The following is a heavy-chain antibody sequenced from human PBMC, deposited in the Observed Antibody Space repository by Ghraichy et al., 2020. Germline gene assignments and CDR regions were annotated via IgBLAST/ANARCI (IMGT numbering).Heavy chain of an antibody. J-gene: IGHJ4*02. CDR2: IRNSGATI. Sequence: TCAASGFIFSDSYMSWIRQAPGKGLEWIAYIRNSGATIYYRDSVKGRFTISRDNTKDLLYLHMKSLRADDTAVYYCVRGYYYDTSGPKYYFDSWGQGTLVTVSS. CDR1: GFIFSDSY. V-gene: IGHV3-11*01. CDR3: VRGYYYDTSGPKYYFDS. D-gene: IGHD3-22*01.